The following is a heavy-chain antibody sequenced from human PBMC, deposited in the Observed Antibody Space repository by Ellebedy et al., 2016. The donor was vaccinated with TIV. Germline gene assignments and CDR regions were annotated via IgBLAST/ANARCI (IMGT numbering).Heavy chain of an antibody. CDR3: ARQELPALFDY. V-gene: IGHV4-59*08. D-gene: IGHD1-7*01. CDR1: GGSISPYY. Sequence: MPSETLSLTCTVSGGSISPYYWSWIRQPPGKGLEWIGYISYSGSTNYNPSLKSRVTISVDTSKNQFSLKLSSVTAADTAVYYCARQELPALFDYWGQGTLVTVSS. J-gene: IGHJ4*02. CDR2: ISYSGST.